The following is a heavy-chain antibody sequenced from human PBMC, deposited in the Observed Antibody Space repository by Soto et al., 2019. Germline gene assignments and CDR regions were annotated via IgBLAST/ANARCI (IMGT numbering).Heavy chain of an antibody. V-gene: IGHV4-34*01. Sequence: SETLSLTCAVYGGSFSGYYWTWIRQPPWTGLEWIGEINHSGSTNYNPSLKSRVTISVDTSKNQFSLKLSSVTAADTAVYYCARSIDPWGQGTLVTVSS. CDR1: GGSFSGYY. CDR2: INHSGST. CDR3: ARSIDP. J-gene: IGHJ5*02.